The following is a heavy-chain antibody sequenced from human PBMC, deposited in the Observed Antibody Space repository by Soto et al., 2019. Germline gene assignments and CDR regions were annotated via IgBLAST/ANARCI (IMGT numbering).Heavy chain of an antibody. CDR3: ARGLALYCSSTSCYRAGYYYYYGMDV. V-gene: IGHV3-33*01. CDR2: IWYDGSNK. Sequence: LRLSCAASGFTFSSYGMHWVRQAPGKGLEWVAVIWYDGSNKYYADSVKGRFTISRDNSKNTLYLQMNSLRAEDTAVYYCARGLALYCSSTSCYRAGYYYYYGMDVWGQGTTVTVSS. D-gene: IGHD2-2*02. CDR1: GFTFSSYG. J-gene: IGHJ6*02.